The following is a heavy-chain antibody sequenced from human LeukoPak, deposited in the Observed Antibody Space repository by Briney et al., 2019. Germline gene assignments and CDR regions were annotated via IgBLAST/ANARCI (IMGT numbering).Heavy chain of an antibody. Sequence: ASVKVSCKVSGYILTELSMHWVRQAPGKGLEWMGWISAYNGNTNYAQKLQGRVTMTTDTSTSTAYMELRSLRSDDTAVYYCAKGGAQVGGQGTLVTVSS. J-gene: IGHJ4*02. CDR1: GYILTELS. CDR2: ISAYNGNT. CDR3: AKGGAQV. V-gene: IGHV1-18*01. D-gene: IGHD1-26*01.